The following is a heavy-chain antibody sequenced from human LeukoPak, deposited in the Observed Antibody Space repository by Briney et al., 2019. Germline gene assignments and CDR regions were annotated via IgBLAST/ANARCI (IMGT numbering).Heavy chain of an antibody. J-gene: IGHJ4*02. D-gene: IGHD3-10*01. CDR2: IYYSGST. V-gene: IGHV4-59*12. CDR1: GGSISSYY. Sequence: RSSETLSLTCTVSGGSISSYYWSWIRQPPGKGLEWIGYIYYSGSTYYNPSLKSRVTISVDTSKNQFSLKLSSVTAADTAVYYCARDLDDGSGDYWGQGTLVTVSS. CDR3: ARDLDDGSGDY.